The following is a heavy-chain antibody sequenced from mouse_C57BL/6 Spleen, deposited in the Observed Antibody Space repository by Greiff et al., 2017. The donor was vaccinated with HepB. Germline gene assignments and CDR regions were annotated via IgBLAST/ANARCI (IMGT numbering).Heavy chain of an antibody. CDR2: ISNLAYSI. V-gene: IGHV5-15*04. J-gene: IGHJ4*01. CDR1: GFTFSDYG. D-gene: IGHD3-2*02. Sequence: EVKVVESGGGLVQPGGSLKLSCAASGFTFSDYGMAWVRQAPRKGPEWVAFISNLAYSIYYADTVTGRFTISRENAKNTLYLEMSSLRSEDTAMYYCARREAQATDYAMDYWGQGTSVTVSS. CDR3: ARREAQATDYAMDY.